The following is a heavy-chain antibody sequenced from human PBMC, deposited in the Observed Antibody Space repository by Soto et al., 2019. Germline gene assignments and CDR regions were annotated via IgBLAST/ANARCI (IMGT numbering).Heavy chain of an antibody. CDR1: GGTFSSYA. V-gene: IGHV1-69*13. CDR3: ARYASPGYSSNADRDNAFDI. CDR2: IIPIFGTA. Sequence: GASVKVSCKASGGTFSSYAISWVRQAPGQGLEWMGGIIPIFGTANYAQKFQGRVTITADESTSTAYMELSSLRSEDTAVYYCARYASPGYSSNADRDNAFDIWGQGTMVTVSS. D-gene: IGHD6-13*01. J-gene: IGHJ3*02.